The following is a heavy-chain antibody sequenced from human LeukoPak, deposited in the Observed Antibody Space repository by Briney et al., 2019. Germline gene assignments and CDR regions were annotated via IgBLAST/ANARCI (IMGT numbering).Heavy chain of an antibody. V-gene: IGHV1-69*05. Sequence: SVKVSCKASGGTFSSYAISWVRQAPGQGLEWMGRIIPIFGTANYAQKFQGRVTITTDESTSTAYMELSSLRSEDTAVYYCAREVTVTTLWHYYYMDVWGKGTTVTVSS. CDR1: GGTFSSYA. CDR2: IIPIFGTA. CDR3: AREVTVTTLWHYYYMDV. J-gene: IGHJ6*03. D-gene: IGHD4-17*01.